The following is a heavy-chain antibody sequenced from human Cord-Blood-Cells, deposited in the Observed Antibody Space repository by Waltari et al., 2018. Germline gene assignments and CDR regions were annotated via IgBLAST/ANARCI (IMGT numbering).Heavy chain of an antibody. CDR1: GYTFTSYD. Sequence: QVQLVQSGAEVKKHGASVKVSCKASGYTFTSYDINWVRQATGQGLEWMGWMNPNSGNTGYAQKFQGRVTMTRNTSISTAYMELSSLRSEDTAVYYCARGRIAAAGSYWYFDLWGRGTLVTVSS. J-gene: IGHJ2*01. CDR2: MNPNSGNT. D-gene: IGHD6-13*01. V-gene: IGHV1-8*01. CDR3: ARGRIAAAGSYWYFDL.